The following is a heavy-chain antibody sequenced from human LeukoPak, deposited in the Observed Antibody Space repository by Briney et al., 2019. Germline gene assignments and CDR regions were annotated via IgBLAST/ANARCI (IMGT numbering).Heavy chain of an antibody. Sequence: SETLSLTCTVSGGSISSYYWSWIRQPPGKGLEWIGYIYYSGSTNYNPSLKSRVTIPVDTSKNQFSLKLSSVTAADTAVYYCARSRIGDYYGSGSGEFDYWGQGTLVTVSS. CDR1: GGSISSYY. D-gene: IGHD3-10*01. V-gene: IGHV4-59*01. CDR2: IYYSGST. J-gene: IGHJ4*02. CDR3: ARSRIGDYYGSGSGEFDY.